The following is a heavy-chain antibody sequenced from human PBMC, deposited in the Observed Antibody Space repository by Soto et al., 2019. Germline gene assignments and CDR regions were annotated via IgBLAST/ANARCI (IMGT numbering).Heavy chain of an antibody. CDR1: GFIFRTAW. V-gene: IGHV3-15*01. CDR2: IKGKVDGGTT. D-gene: IGHD3-3*01. Sequence: PGGALRLSCQVSGFIFRTAWMSWVLQAPGKGLEWLGRIKGKVDGGTTDYAKTVKGRFTISADDSENTVYLQLNSLETEDTAVYYCTPENVRVFGTRFWGQGTLVTVSS. J-gene: IGHJ4*02. CDR3: TPENVRVFGTRF.